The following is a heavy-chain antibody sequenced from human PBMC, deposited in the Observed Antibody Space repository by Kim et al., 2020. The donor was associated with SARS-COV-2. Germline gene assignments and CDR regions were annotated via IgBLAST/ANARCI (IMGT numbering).Heavy chain of an antibody. CDR3: SGYYGSGSYSPFDY. D-gene: IGHD3-10*01. Sequence: GGSLRLSCAASGFTFSSYAMHWVRQAPGKGLEWVAVISYDGSNKYYADSVKGRFTISRDNSKNTLYLQMNSLRAEDTAVYYCSGYYGSGSYSPFDYWGQG. CDR1: GFTFSSYA. CDR2: ISYDGSNK. J-gene: IGHJ4*02. V-gene: IGHV3-30*04.